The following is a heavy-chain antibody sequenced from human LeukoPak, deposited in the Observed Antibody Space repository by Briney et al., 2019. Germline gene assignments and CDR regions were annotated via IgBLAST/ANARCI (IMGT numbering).Heavy chain of an antibody. CDR3: ARFAPLVVPAAMNAFDI. Sequence: SQTLCLTCTVSVGSISSGSYYWSWIRQPAGKGLEWLGRIYTSVSPNYNPSLKSRVTISVDTSKNQFSLKLSSVTAADTAVYYCARFAPLVVPAAMNAFDIWGQGTMVTVSS. CDR2: IYTSVSP. V-gene: IGHV4-61*02. J-gene: IGHJ3*02. CDR1: VGSISSGSYY. D-gene: IGHD2-2*01.